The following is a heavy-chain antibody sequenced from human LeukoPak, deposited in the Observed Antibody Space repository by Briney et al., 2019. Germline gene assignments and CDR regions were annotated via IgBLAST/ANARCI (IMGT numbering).Heavy chain of an antibody. D-gene: IGHD2-15*01. CDR2: ISYDGSNK. CDR3: ARGGADLSILGYCSGGSCPIDHFDY. V-gene: IGHV3-30*04. CDR1: GFTFSSYA. Sequence: GRSLRLSCAASGFTFSSYAMHWVRQVPGKGLEWVAVISYDGSNKYYADSAKGRFTISRDNSKNTLYLQMNSLRAEDTAVYYCARGGADLSILGYCSGGSCPIDHFDYWGQGTLVTVSS. J-gene: IGHJ4*02.